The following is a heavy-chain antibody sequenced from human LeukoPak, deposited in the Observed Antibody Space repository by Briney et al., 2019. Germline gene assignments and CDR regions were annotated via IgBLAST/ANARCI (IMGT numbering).Heavy chain of an antibody. J-gene: IGHJ4*02. CDR3: AGSGWLFDY. CDR2: IYYSGGT. CDR1: GGSISSSSYY. D-gene: IGHD6-19*01. Sequence: SETLSLTCTVSGGSISSSSYYWGWIRQPPGKGLEWIGSIYYSGGTYYNPSLKSRVTISVDTSKNQFSLKLSSVTAADTAVYYCAGSGWLFDYWGQGTLVTVSS. V-gene: IGHV4-39*01.